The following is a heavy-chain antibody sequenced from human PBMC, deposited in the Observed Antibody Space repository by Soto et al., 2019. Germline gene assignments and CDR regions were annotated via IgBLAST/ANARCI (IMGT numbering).Heavy chain of an antibody. CDR2: IIPLFGTP. Sequence: QVQLVQSGAEVKKPGSSVKVSCKASGGIFSTYAISGLRQAPGQGLEWMGGIIPLFGTPNYAQRFQGRVTITANASTSTAYIELSRLRSEDTAVYYCTRDRDYYGSGNYYTRIDFWGQGTLVTVSS. D-gene: IGHD3-10*01. V-gene: IGHV1-69*01. J-gene: IGHJ4*02. CDR1: GGIFSTYA. CDR3: TRDRDYYGSGNYYTRIDF.